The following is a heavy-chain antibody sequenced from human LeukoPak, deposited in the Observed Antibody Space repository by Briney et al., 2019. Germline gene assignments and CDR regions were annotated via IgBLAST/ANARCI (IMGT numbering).Heavy chain of an antibody. CDR1: GYTFTGYY. CDR2: INPNSGGT. Sequence: ASVKVSCKASGYTFTGYYMHWVRQAPGQGLAWMGWINPNSGGTNYAQKFQGRVTMARDTSISTAYMELSRLRSDDTAVYYCAREPAADNYYYYYGMDVWGQGTTVTVTS. V-gene: IGHV1-2*02. CDR3: AREPAADNYYYYYGMDV. D-gene: IGHD6-13*01. J-gene: IGHJ6*02.